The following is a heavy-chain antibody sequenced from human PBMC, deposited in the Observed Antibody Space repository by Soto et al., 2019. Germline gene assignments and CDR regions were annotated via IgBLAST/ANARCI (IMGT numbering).Heavy chain of an antibody. CDR1: GFTVSSNY. CDR3: ARESAAGTRKYYFEY. Sequence: GSLRLSCAASGFTVSSNYMSWVRQAPGKGLEWVSVIYSGGSTYYADSVKGRFTISRDNSKNTLYLQMNSLRAEDTAVYYCARESAAGTRKYYFEYWGQGTLVTVSS. CDR2: IYSGGST. V-gene: IGHV3-66*01. D-gene: IGHD6-13*01. J-gene: IGHJ4*02.